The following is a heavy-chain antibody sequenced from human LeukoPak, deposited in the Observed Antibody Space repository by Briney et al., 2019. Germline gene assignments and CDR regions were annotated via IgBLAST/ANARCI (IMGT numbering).Heavy chain of an antibody. Sequence: GGSLKLSCAVSGFNYSYFAMHWFRQAPGKGREWVAVISHDGKKKYHADSVKGRFSISRDDSKNTLYLQMNSLTAEDTAVYFCARVLGAGTFDSWGQGALVTVSS. CDR2: ISHDGKKK. D-gene: IGHD1-26*01. CDR1: GFNYSYFA. CDR3: ARVLGAGTFDS. V-gene: IGHV3-30*04. J-gene: IGHJ4*02.